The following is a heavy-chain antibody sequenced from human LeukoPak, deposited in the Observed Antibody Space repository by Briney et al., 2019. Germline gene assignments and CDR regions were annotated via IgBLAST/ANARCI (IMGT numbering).Heavy chain of an antibody. V-gene: IGHV4-59*12. CDR2: IYYSGST. D-gene: IGHD4-17*01. CDR1: GGSISSYY. Sequence: PSETLSLTCTVSGGSISSYYWSWIRQPPGKGLEWIGYIYYSGSTNYNPSLKSRVTISVDTSKNQFSLKLSSVTAADTAVYYCAREAYGDRGFDYWGQGTLVTVSS. J-gene: IGHJ4*02. CDR3: AREAYGDRGFDY.